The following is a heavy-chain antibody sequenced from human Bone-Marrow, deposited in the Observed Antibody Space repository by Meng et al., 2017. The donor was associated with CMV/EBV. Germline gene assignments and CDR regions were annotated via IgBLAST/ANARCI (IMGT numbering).Heavy chain of an antibody. V-gene: IGHV4-39*07. CDR2: IYYSGST. J-gene: IGHJ4*02. CDR3: ARVYDFWSGYLDY. CDR1: GGSISSSSYY. Sequence: SETLSLTCTVSGGSISSSSYYWGWIRQPPGKGLEWIGSIYYSGSTYYNPSLKSRVTISVDTSKNQFSLKLSSVTAADTAVYCCARVYDFWSGYLDYWGQGTLVTVSS. D-gene: IGHD3-3*01.